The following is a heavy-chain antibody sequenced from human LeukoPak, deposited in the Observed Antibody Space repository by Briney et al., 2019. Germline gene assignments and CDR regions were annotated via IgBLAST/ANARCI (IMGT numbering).Heavy chain of an antibody. D-gene: IGHD6-13*01. V-gene: IGHV3-23*01. CDR2: ISGSGGST. CDR1: GFTFSSYA. CDR3: AKEVGLSAAGTRGDFDY. J-gene: IGHJ4*02. Sequence: AGGSLRLPCAASGFTFSSYAMSWVRQAPGKGLVCVSSISGSGGSTYYADSVKGRFTISRDNSKNTLYLQMSSLRAEDTALYYCAKEVGLSAAGTRGDFDYWGQGTLVTVSS.